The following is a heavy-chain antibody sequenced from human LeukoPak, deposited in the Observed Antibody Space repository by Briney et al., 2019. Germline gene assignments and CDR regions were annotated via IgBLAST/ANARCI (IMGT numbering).Heavy chain of an antibody. CDR1: GYTSKSYG. CDR3: ARRGYYGSGSRFFDY. CDR2: LSAYNGNT. D-gene: IGHD3-10*01. J-gene: IGHJ4*02. V-gene: IGHV1-18*01. Sequence: ASVKVSCKASGYTSKSYGISWVRPAPGEGLEWMGWLSAYNGNTNYAQQLQGRVTMTTDTSTSTASMELRSLRSDDTAVYYCARRGYYGSGSRFFDYWGQGTLVTVST.